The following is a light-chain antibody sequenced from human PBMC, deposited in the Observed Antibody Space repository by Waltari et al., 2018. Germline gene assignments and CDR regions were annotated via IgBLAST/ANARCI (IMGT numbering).Light chain of an antibody. CDR1: QGVLYSSNNKNF. CDR3: QQYYSTPYA. CDR2: WAS. V-gene: IGKV4-1*01. J-gene: IGKJ2*01. Sequence: DIVMTQSPDSLAVSLGERATINCKSSQGVLYSSNNKNFLGWDQQKPGKPPRLLIYWASTRESGVPDRFSGSGSGTDFTLTISSLQAEDVAVYYCQQYYSTPYAFGQGTKLEIK.